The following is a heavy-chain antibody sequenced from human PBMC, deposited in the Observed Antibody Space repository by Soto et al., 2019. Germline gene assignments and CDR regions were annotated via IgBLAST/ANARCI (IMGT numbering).Heavy chain of an antibody. CDR3: ARSPLATYYFDH. CDR1: GVSISSSYW. J-gene: IGHJ4*01. CDR2: ISHSGST. V-gene: IGHV4-4*02. Sequence: QVQLQESGPGLMKPSGTLSLTCAVSGVSISSSYWWSWVRQPPGKGLEWIGEISHSGSTVYNPSLKSRLTISVDKSKKQISLILTSVAAADTAVYYCARSPLATYYFDHWGQGTAVTVSS.